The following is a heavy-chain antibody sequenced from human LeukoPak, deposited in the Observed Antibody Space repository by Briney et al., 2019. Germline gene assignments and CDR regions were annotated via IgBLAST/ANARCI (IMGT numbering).Heavy chain of an antibody. CDR3: TRVAGYFGLYGMDV. D-gene: IGHD2/OR15-2a*01. CDR1: GFIFSGSA. Sequence: GGSLRLSCAASGFIFSGSAMHWVRQASGKGLEWVGRITRKGNSYTTAYAASGKGRLTIAREDSKNTAYLQMSSLKPEDTAVYYCTRVAGYFGLYGMDVWGKGTTVTVSS. V-gene: IGHV3-73*01. J-gene: IGHJ6*04. CDR2: ITRKGNSYTT.